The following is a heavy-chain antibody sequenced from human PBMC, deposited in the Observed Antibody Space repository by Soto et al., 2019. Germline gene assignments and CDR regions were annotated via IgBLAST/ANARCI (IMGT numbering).Heavy chain of an antibody. CDR2: INPSGGST. J-gene: IGHJ6*02. CDR1: GYTFTSYY. CDR3: ARPRVVPAAMRDYYYGMDV. D-gene: IGHD2-2*01. Sequence: VKVSCKASGYTFTSYYMHWVRQAPGQGLEWMGIINPSGGSTSYAQKFQGRVTMTRDTSTSTVYMELSSLRSEDTAVYYCARPRVVPAAMRDYYYGMDVWGQGTTVTVSS. V-gene: IGHV1-46*01.